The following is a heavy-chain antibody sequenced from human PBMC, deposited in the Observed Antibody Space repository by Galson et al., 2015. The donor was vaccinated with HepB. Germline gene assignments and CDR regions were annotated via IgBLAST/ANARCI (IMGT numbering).Heavy chain of an antibody. V-gene: IGHV1-18*01. D-gene: IGHD2-2*01. Sequence: SVKVSCKASGYTFTSYGISWVRQAPGQGLEWMGWISAYNGNTNYAQKLQGRVTMTTDTSTSTAYMELRSLRSDDTAVYYCARDLVVVPAAMFWETHNWFDPWGQGTLVTVSS. CDR1: GYTFTSYG. CDR3: ARDLVVVPAAMFWETHNWFDP. CDR2: ISAYNGNT. J-gene: IGHJ5*02.